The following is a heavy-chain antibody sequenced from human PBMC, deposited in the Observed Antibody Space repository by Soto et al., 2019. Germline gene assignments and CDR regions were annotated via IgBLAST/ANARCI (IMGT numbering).Heavy chain of an antibody. V-gene: IGHV3-48*02. J-gene: IGHJ6*02. Sequence: PGGSLRLSCAASGFTFSSYSMNWVRQAPGKGLEWVSYISSSSSTIYYADSVKGRFTISRDNAKNSPYLQMNSLRDEDTAVYYCARDRSRRQYYYYGMDVWGQGTTVTVSS. CDR3: ARDRSRRQYYYYGMDV. CDR2: ISSSSSTI. CDR1: GFTFSSYS.